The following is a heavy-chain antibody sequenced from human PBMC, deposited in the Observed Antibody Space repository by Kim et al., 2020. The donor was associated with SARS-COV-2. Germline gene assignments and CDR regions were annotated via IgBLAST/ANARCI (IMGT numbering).Heavy chain of an antibody. D-gene: IGHD2-2*01. Sequence: SETLSLTCAVYGGSFSGYYWSWIRQPPGKGLEWIGEINHSGSTNYNPSLKSRVTISVDTYKNQFSLKLGSVTAADTAVYYCARGRYCSSTSCYPRSIDPWGQGTLVTVSS. CDR1: GGSFSGYY. V-gene: IGHV4-34*01. CDR2: INHSGST. CDR3: ARGRYCSSTSCYPRSIDP. J-gene: IGHJ5*02.